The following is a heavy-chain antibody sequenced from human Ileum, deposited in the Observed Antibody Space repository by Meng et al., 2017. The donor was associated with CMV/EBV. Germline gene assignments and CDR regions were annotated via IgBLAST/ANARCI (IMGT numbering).Heavy chain of an antibody. Sequence: GGSLRLSCAASGFTLSSFWMHWVRQAPGQGLVWVSRINSDGSSTTYADSLKGRFIISRDNAKNTQYPQMNSLRTEDTAVYYCARGGVTTGAVINYWGQGTLVTVSS. V-gene: IGHV3-74*01. CDR1: GFTLSSFW. CDR2: INSDGSST. CDR3: ARGGVTTGAVINY. J-gene: IGHJ4*02. D-gene: IGHD3-3*01.